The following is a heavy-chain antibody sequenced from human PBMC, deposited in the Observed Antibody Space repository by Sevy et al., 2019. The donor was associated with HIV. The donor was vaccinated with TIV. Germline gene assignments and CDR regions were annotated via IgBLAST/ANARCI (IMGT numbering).Heavy chain of an antibody. CDR1: GFIFSNFA. Sequence: GGSLRLSCTVSGFIFSNFAMHWVRQAPGKGLEWVADTSYDGSHKYYADSVKGRFTVSRDNSRNILSLEMNNLRRDDTAVYYCARGENDDEFFQYWGQGTLVTVSS. D-gene: IGHD1-26*01. V-gene: IGHV3-30*04. CDR2: TSYDGSHK. CDR3: ARGENDDEFFQY. J-gene: IGHJ1*01.